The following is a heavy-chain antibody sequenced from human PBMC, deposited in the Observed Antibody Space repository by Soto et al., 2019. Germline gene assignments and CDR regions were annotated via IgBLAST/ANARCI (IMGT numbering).Heavy chain of an antibody. CDR3: AKDEIAAAGSPPYY. CDR2: ISYDGSNK. V-gene: IGHV3-30*18. Sequence: GGSLRLSCAASGFTFSSYGMHWVRRAPGKGLEWVAVISYDGSNKYYADSVKGRFTISRDNSKNTLYLQMNSLRAEDTAVYYCAKDEIAAAGSPPYYWGQGTLVTVSS. CDR1: GFTFSSYG. J-gene: IGHJ4*02. D-gene: IGHD6-13*01.